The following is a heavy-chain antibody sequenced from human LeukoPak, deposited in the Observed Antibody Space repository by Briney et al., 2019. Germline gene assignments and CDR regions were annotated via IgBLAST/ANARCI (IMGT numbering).Heavy chain of an antibody. J-gene: IGHJ4*02. V-gene: IGHV3-73*01. CDR1: GFTFSGSA. CDR2: IRSKANSYAT. Sequence: GGSLKLSCAASGFTFSGSAMHWVRQASGKGLEWVGRIRSKANSYATAYAASVKGRFTISRDDSKSTAYLQMNSLKTEDTAVYYCTRLSSGGPHYWGQGTLVTVSS. D-gene: IGHD2-15*01. CDR3: TRLSSGGPHY.